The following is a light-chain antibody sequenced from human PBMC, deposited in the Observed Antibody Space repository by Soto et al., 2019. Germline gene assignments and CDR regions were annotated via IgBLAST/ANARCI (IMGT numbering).Light chain of an antibody. CDR2: DAS. CDR3: QHYNSYSEA. J-gene: IGKJ1*01. Sequence: DIQMTQSPSSLSASVGNRVTITCRASQSISTYLNWYQKKPGKAPNLLIYDASRLQSGGPSRFSGSGGGTDFTLSIISVQPEDFATYYCQHYNSYSEAFGQGTKVDIK. CDR1: QSISTY. V-gene: IGKV1-39*01.